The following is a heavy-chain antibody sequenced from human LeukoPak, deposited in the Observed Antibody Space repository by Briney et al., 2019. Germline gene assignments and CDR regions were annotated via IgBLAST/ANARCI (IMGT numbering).Heavy chain of an antibody. V-gene: IGHV5-51*01. CDR2: IYPDDSDT. J-gene: IGHJ4*02. D-gene: IGHD6-6*01. CDR3: ARRSYSSSSFGYYFDY. CDR1: GYSFTTYW. Sequence: GESLKISCRGSGYSFTTYWIGWVRQMPRKGLEWMGIIYPDDSDTRYSPSFQGQVTISADKSISTAYLQWSSLKASDTAMYYCARRSYSSSSFGYYFDYWGQGTLVTVSS.